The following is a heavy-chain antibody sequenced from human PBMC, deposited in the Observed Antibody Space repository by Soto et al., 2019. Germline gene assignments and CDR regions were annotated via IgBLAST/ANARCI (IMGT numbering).Heavy chain of an antibody. D-gene: IGHD3-22*01. Sequence: QVQLVESGGGVVQPGRSLRLSCAASGFTLSTYAMHWVRQAPGKGLEWVAVISYDGSNKYYADSVKGRFTISRDNSKNTLYLQMNSLRAEDTAVYYCARGDSRGYLDYWGQGTLVTVSS. CDR2: ISYDGSNK. CDR1: GFTLSTYA. J-gene: IGHJ4*02. V-gene: IGHV3-30-3*01. CDR3: ARGDSRGYLDY.